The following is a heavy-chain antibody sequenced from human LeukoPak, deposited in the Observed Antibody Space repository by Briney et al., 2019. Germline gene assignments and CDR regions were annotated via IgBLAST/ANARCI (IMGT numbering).Heavy chain of an antibody. CDR1: GFTFSSYA. V-gene: IGHV3-23*01. D-gene: IGHD2-2*01. CDR3: AKFSSDPKNWFDP. CDR2: ISGSGGST. Sequence: GGSLRLSCAASGFTFSSYAMSWVRQAPGKGLEWVSAISGSGGSTYYADSVKGRFTVSRENSKNTLYLQMNSLRAEDTAVYYCAKFSSDPKNWFDPWGQGTLVTVSS. J-gene: IGHJ5*02.